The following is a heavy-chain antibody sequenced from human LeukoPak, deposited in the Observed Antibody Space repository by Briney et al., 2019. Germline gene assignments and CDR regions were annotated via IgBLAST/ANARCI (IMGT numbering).Heavy chain of an antibody. J-gene: IGHJ4*02. CDR1: GFTFDDYA. V-gene: IGHV3-43*02. Sequence: GGSLRLSCAASGFTFDDYAMHWVRQAPGKALEWVSLISGDGGSTYYADSVKGRFTISRDNSKNSLYLQMNSLRTEDTALYYCAKDTGYSGYGDFGYWGQGTLVTVSS. D-gene: IGHD5-12*01. CDR2: ISGDGGST. CDR3: AKDTGYSGYGDFGY.